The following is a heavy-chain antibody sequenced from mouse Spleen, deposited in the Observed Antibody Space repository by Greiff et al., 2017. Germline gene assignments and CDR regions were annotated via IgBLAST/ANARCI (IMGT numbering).Heavy chain of an antibody. CDR1: GYTFTDYY. CDR3: AREARDTVVARYYYAMDY. Sequence: EVQLQQSGPELVKPGASVKISCKASGYTFTDYYMNWVKQSHGKSLEWIGDINPNNGGTSYNQKFKGKATLTVDKSSSTAYMELRSLTSEDSAVYYCAREARDTVVARYYYAMDYWGQGTSVTVSS. D-gene: IGHD1-1*01. V-gene: IGHV1-26*01. J-gene: IGHJ4*01. CDR2: INPNNGGT.